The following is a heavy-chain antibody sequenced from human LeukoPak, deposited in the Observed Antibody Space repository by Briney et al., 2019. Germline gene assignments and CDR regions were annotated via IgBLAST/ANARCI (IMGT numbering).Heavy chain of an antibody. CDR1: GYTFTSYA. D-gene: IGHD2-2*01. CDR2: INTNTGNP. J-gene: IGHJ3*02. Sequence: ASVKVSCKASGYTFTSYAMNWARQAPGQGLEWMGWINTNTGNPTYAQGFTGRFVFSLDTSVSTAYLQISSLKAEDTAVYYCAREASRTASDAFDIWGQGTMVTVSS. V-gene: IGHV7-4-1*02. CDR3: AREASRTASDAFDI.